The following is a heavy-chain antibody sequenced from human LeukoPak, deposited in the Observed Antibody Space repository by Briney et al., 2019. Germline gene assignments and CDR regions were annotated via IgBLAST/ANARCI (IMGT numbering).Heavy chain of an antibody. CDR3: ARAGPGPSDITMVRGVIRRGAFDI. CDR2: INHSGST. D-gene: IGHD3-10*01. J-gene: IGHJ3*02. CDR1: GDSISTYY. V-gene: IGHV4-34*01. Sequence: SETLSLTCTVSGDSISTYYWSWIRQPPGKGLEWIGEINHSGSTNYNPSLKSRVTISVDTSKNQFSLKLSSVTAADTAVYYRARAGPGPSDITMVRGVIRRGAFDIWDQGTMVTVSS.